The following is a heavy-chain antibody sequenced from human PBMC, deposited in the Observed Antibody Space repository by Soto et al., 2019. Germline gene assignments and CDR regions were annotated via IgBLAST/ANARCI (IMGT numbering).Heavy chain of an antibody. CDR2: ISYDGSNK. J-gene: IGHJ4*02. CDR3: ASTMVRGVIGGGLDY. Sequence: GGSLRLSCAASGFTFSSYAMHWVRRAPGKGLEWVAVISYDGSNKYYADSVKGRFTISRDNSKNTLYLQMNSLRAEDTAVYYCASTMVRGVIGGGLDYWGQGTLVTVSS. V-gene: IGHV3-30-3*01. CDR1: GFTFSSYA. D-gene: IGHD3-10*01.